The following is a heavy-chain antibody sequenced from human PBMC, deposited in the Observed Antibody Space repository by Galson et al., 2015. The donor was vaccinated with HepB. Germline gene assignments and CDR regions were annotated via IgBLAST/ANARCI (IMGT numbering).Heavy chain of an antibody. J-gene: IGHJ5*02. CDR3: ARARGEQLVGGADNWLDP. V-gene: IGHV3-30*04. CDR1: GFTFSSYA. CDR2: IGYDGSNK. Sequence: SLRLSCAASGFTFSSYAMYWVRQAPGKGLEWVAVIGYDGSNKYHADSVKGRFTISRDNSKNTLYVEMNSLRVEDTAVYYCARARGEQLVGGADNWLDPWGQGTLVTVSA. D-gene: IGHD6-13*01.